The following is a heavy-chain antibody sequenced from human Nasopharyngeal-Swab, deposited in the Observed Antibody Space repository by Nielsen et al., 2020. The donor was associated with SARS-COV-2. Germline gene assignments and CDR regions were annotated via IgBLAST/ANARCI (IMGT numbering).Heavy chain of an antibody. CDR2: IYYSGST. D-gene: IGHD6-6*01. Sequence: PGKGLEWIGYIYYSGSTNYNPSLKSRVTISVDTSKNQFSLKLSSVTAADMAVYYCARGRGVAARRDYYYYGMGVWGQGTTVTVSS. CDR3: ARGRGVAARRDYYYYGMGV. V-gene: IGHV4-59*13. J-gene: IGHJ6*02.